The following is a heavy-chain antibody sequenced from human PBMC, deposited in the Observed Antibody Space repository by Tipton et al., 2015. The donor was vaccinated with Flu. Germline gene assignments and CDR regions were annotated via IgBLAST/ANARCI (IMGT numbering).Heavy chain of an antibody. CDR1: GGSISSYY. CDR2: IYYSGST. Sequence: GSLRLSCTVSGGSISSYYWSWIRQPPGKGLEWIGYIYYSGSTNYNPSLKSRVTISVDTSKNQFSLKLSSVTAADTAVYYCAREVVVPAAIGINWFDPWGQGTLVTVSS. J-gene: IGHJ5*02. CDR3: AREVVVPAAIGINWFDP. D-gene: IGHD2-2*01. V-gene: IGHV4-59*01.